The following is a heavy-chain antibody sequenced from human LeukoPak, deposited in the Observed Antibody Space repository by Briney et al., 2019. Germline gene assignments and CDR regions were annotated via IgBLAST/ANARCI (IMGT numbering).Heavy chain of an antibody. J-gene: IGHJ4*02. V-gene: IGHV3-48*03. CDR2: ISSSGSTI. Sequence: GGSLRLSCAASGFTFSSYEMNWVRQAPGKGLEWVSYISSSGSTIYYADSVKGRFTISRDNAKNSLYLQMNSLRAEDTAVYYCATRLNNWNDLFDYWGQGTLVTVSS. CDR1: GFTFSSYE. D-gene: IGHD1-20*01. CDR3: ATRLNNWNDLFDY.